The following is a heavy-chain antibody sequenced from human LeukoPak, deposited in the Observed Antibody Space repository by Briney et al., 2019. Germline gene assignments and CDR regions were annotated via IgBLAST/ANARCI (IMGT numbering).Heavy chain of an antibody. D-gene: IGHD2-15*01. CDR2: IIPIFGTA. Sequence: SVKVSCKASGGSFSSYAISWVRQAPGQGLEWMGGIIPIFGTANYAQKFQGRVTITADKSTSTAYMELSSLRSEDTAVYYCARYCSGGSCYSYFDYWGQGTLVTVSS. V-gene: IGHV1-69*06. J-gene: IGHJ4*02. CDR3: ARYCSGGSCYSYFDY. CDR1: GGSFSSYA.